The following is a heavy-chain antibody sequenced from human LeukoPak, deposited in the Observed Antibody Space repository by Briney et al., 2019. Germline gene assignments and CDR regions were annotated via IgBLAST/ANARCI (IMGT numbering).Heavy chain of an antibody. CDR3: ASGSYSFYYMDV. CDR2: ISHSENT. J-gene: IGHJ6*03. V-gene: IGHV4-4*07. CDR1: GDSISSYY. Sequence: PSETLSLTCTVSGDSISSYYWSWIRQPAGTGLEWIGSISHSENTFYNPSLKSRVTISVDASKNQFSLRLSSVTAADTAVYYCASGSYSFYYMDVWGKGTTVTVSS. D-gene: IGHD1-26*01.